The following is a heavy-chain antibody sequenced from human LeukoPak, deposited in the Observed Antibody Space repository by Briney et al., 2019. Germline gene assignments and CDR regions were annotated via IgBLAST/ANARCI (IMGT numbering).Heavy chain of an antibody. V-gene: IGHV3-9*01. CDR2: ISWNSGSI. Sequence: DLVSGISWNSGSIGYAVSLKGRFTISRDNAKNSLYLQMNSLRAEDTALYYCASGTTAAFDIWGQGTMVTVSS. J-gene: IGHJ3*02. CDR3: ASGTTAAFDI. D-gene: IGHD1-7*01.